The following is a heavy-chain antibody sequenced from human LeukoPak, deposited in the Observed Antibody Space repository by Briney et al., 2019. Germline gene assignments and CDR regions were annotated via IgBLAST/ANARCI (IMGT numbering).Heavy chain of an antibody. V-gene: IGHV3-48*03. CDR3: ARDLGGYNFGNLGY. J-gene: IGHJ4*02. D-gene: IGHD5-24*01. CDR1: GFTFSSYE. Sequence: GGSLRLSCAASGFTFSSYERNWVRQAPGKGLEWVSHISGSGSNIYYADSVKGRFTISRDNAKNSLYLQMNSLRAEDTGLYYCARDLGGYNFGNLGYWGQGTLVTVSS. CDR2: ISGSGSNI.